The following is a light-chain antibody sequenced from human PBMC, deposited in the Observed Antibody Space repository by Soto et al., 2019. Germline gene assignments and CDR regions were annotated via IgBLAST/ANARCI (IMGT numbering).Light chain of an antibody. V-gene: IGLV2-18*01. CDR3: ATWDDSLNGFYV. CDR2: EVN. CDR1: SSDIGSYNR. J-gene: IGLJ1*01. Sequence: QSVLTQPASVSGSPGQSITISCTGTSSDIGSYNRVSWYQQPPGTAPKLIIYEVNNRPSGVPDRFSGSKSGTSASLAISGLRSDDEADYFCATWDDSLNGFYVFGTGTKVTV.